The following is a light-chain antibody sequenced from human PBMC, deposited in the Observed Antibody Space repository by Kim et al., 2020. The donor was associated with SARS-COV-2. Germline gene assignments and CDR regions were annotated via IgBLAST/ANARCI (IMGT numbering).Light chain of an antibody. Sequence: VSPGASATLSCRASQSVSSNLAWYQQKPGQAPRLLIYGASTRATGIPARFSGSGSGTEFTLTISSLQSEDFAVYYCQQYNNWPITFGGGTKVDIK. J-gene: IGKJ4*02. CDR3: QQYNNWPIT. CDR1: QSVSSN. CDR2: GAS. V-gene: IGKV3-15*01.